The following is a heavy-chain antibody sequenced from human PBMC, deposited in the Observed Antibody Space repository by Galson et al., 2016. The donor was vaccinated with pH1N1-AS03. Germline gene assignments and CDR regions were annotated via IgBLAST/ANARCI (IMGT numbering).Heavy chain of an antibody. J-gene: IGHJ4*02. D-gene: IGHD1-1*01. CDR1: GFAFSNYG. CDR2: IGHDGTNK. CDR3: AKDWNHTIDY. Sequence: SLRLSCAASGFAFSNYGMHWVRQAPGKGPEWVAFIGHDGTNKLHEDSVKGRIAISRDNSQNTLYLQLNSLRAEDTAVYYCAKDWNHTIDYWGQGTLVTVSS. V-gene: IGHV3-30*02.